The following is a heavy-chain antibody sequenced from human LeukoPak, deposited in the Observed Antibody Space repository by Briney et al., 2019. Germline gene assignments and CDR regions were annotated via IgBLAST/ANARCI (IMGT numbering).Heavy chain of an antibody. Sequence: GGSLRLSCAASGFTVSSNYMSWVRQAPGKGLEWVSVIYSGGSTSYADSVEGRFTISRDNSNTTLYLQMHSLRAEDTAVYYCARVPRYTSSWYHFDYWGQGTLVTVSS. V-gene: IGHV3-66*01. J-gene: IGHJ4*02. CDR2: IYSGGST. CDR3: ARVPRYTSSWYHFDY. D-gene: IGHD6-13*01. CDR1: GFTVSSNY.